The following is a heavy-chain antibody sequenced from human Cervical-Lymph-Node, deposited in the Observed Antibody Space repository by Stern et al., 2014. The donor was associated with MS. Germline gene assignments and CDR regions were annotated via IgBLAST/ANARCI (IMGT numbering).Heavy chain of an antibody. Sequence: QVQLVPSGAEVKRPGSSMKVSCKASGGSFSTIEISWVRQAPGQGLEWLGGISPLFETTNYAQKVQGRVTIIADESTSTVNMELSSLRSEDTAVYYCVRDQGGIAASWGQGTLVTVSS. D-gene: IGHD6-13*01. CDR2: ISPLFETT. CDR1: GGSFSTIE. V-gene: IGHV1-69*01. CDR3: VRDQGGIAAS. J-gene: IGHJ4*02.